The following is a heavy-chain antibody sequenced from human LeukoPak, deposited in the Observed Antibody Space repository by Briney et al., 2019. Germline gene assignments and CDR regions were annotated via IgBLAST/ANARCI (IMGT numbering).Heavy chain of an antibody. CDR2: FDPEDGET. CDR3: ASHRDYGDYYYYYYGMDV. J-gene: IGHJ6*02. CDR1: GYTLTELS. Sequence: ASVKVSCKVSGYTLTELSMHWVRQAPGKGLEWMGGFDPEDGETIYAQKFQGRVTMTEDTSTDTAYVELSSLRSEDTAVYYCASHRDYGDYYYYYYGMDVWGQGTTVTVSS. V-gene: IGHV1-24*01. D-gene: IGHD4-17*01.